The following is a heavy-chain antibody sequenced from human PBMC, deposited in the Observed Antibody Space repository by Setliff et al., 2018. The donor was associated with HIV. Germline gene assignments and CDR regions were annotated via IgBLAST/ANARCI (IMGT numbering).Heavy chain of an antibody. CDR3: TRGGDLARVVGFRGFDP. D-gene: IGHD3-16*01. CDR2: IDPNNGDS. J-gene: IGHJ5*02. V-gene: IGHV1-2*02. Sequence: GASVKVSCKASGYTFTAYYMHWVRPAPGQGLEWMGWIDPNNGDSDSAQKFQGRFTLTRDTSISTAYMELRGLTSDDTALYYCTRGGDLARVVGFRGFDPWGQGTQVTVAS. CDR1: GYTFTAYY.